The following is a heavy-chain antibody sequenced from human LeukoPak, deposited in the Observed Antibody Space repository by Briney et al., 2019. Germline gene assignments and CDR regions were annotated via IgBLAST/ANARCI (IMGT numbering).Heavy chain of an antibody. J-gene: IGHJ4*02. Sequence: PGGSLRLSCAASGFTVSSNYMSWVRQAPGKGLEWVSVIYSGSSTYYADSVKGRFTISRDNSKNTLYLQMNSLRAEDTAVYYCAKDWATIFGVVTEGDWGQGTLVTVSS. V-gene: IGHV3-53*05. D-gene: IGHD3-3*01. CDR2: IYSGSST. CDR3: AKDWATIFGVVTEGD. CDR1: GFTVSSNY.